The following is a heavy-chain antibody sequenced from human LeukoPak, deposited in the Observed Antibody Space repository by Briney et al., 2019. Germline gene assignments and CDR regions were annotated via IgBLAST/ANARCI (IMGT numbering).Heavy chain of an antibody. D-gene: IGHD3-22*01. CDR1: GASFNSDDQY. J-gene: IGHJ4*02. CDR3: SRGLDSRKLGY. Sequence: PSETLSLTCTVSGASFNSDDQYWNWIRQSLGRGLEWIGSIHPSGMLYNNPSLESRVTMSRDTSKNQFSLNLNSVTAADTAVYFCSRGLDSRKLGYWGQGILVTVSS. CDR2: IHPSGML. V-gene: IGHV4-31*03.